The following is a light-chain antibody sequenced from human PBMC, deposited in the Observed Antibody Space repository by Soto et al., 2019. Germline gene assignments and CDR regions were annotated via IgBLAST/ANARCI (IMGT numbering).Light chain of an antibody. CDR1: SSDVGGYNY. V-gene: IGLV2-8*01. CDR3: SSYAGSNNLG. CDR2: EVS. J-gene: IGLJ2*01. Sequence: HSALTQPPSASGSPGQSVTISCTGTSSDVGGYNYVSWYQQHPGKAPKLMIYEVSKRPSGVPDRFSGSKSGNTSSLTVSGLQDEDEADYYCSSYAGSNNLGFGGGTKLTVL.